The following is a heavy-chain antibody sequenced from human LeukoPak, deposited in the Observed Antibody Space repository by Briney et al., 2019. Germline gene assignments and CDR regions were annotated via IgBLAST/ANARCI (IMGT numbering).Heavy chain of an antibody. CDR1: GFTFDDYG. CDR2: IIDSGYST. CDR3: AKSNGYGLVDI. D-gene: IGHD3-10*01. V-gene: IGHV3-23*01. J-gene: IGHJ3*02. Sequence: GGSLRLSCAASGFTFDDYGMSWVRQAPGKGLEWVSDIIDSGYSTNYADSVKGRFTISRDNSKNTLFLQMNSLRADDTAVYYCAKSNGYGLVDIWGQGTMVTVSS.